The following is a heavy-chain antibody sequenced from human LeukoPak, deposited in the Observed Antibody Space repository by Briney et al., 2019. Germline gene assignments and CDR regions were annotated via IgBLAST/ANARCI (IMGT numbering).Heavy chain of an antibody. CDR1: GGSISSYY. CDR3: ARGRSRTIFGVVNLYYFDY. Sequence: PSETLSLTCTVSGGSISSYYWSWIRQPPGKGPEWIGYIDYSGSINYNPSLKSRVTISVDTSKNQFSLKLSSVTAADTAVYYCARGRSRTIFGVVNLYYFDYWGQGTLVTVSS. D-gene: IGHD3-3*01. J-gene: IGHJ4*02. CDR2: IDYSGSI. V-gene: IGHV4-59*01.